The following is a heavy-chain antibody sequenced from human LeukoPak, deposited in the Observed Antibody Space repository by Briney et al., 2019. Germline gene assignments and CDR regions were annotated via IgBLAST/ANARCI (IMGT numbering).Heavy chain of an antibody. Sequence: SQTLSLTCTVSGGSISSSSYYWGWIRQPPGKGLEWIGSIYYSGSTYYNPSLKSRVTISVDTSKNQFSLKLSSVTAADTAVYYCARVSGYGGNYSPLDYWGQGTLVTVSS. D-gene: IGHD4-23*01. CDR1: GGSISSSSYY. J-gene: IGHJ4*02. V-gene: IGHV4-39*07. CDR2: IYYSGST. CDR3: ARVSGYGGNYSPLDY.